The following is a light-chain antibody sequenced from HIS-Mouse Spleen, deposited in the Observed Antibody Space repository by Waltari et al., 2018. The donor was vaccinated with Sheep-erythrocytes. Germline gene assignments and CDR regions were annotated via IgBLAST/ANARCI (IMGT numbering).Light chain of an antibody. Sequence: EIVLTQSPATLSLSPGERATLSCRASQSVSSYLAWYQQKPGQAPRLLIYEASNRATGIPARFSGSGSGTDFTITISSLEPEDFAVYYCQQRSNWPPITFGQGTRLEIK. V-gene: IGKV3-11*01. CDR2: EAS. CDR1: QSVSSY. CDR3: QQRSNWPPIT. J-gene: IGKJ5*01.